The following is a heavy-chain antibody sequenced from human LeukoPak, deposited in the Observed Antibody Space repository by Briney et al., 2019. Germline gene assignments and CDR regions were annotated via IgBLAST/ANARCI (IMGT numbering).Heavy chain of an antibody. D-gene: IGHD3-22*01. CDR1: GFTVSSYY. J-gene: IGHJ4*02. CDR2: LYSGGTT. V-gene: IGHV3-53*04. Sequence: SGGSLRLSCAASGFTVSSYYMTWVRQAPGKGLEWVSVLYSGGTTYYADSVKGRFTISRHNSNNTLYLQMNSLRAEDTAVYYCTRGLYYDSSGYYGLDYWGQGTLVTVSS. CDR3: TRGLYYDSSGYYGLDY.